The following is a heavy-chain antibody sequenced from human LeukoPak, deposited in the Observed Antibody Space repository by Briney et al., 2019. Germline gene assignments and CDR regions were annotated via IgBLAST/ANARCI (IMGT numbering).Heavy chain of an antibody. Sequence: GGSLRLSCAASGFPFSRYAMYWVRQAPGKGLVWVARVHGDGDNISYADSMRGRFTISRDNAKDTLFLHMNSPRPEDTALYYCARAQVGAPTDLWGQGTLVTVSS. V-gene: IGHV3-74*01. CDR1: GFPFSRYA. D-gene: IGHD1-26*01. CDR2: VHGDGDNI. CDR3: ARAQVGAPTDL. J-gene: IGHJ5*02.